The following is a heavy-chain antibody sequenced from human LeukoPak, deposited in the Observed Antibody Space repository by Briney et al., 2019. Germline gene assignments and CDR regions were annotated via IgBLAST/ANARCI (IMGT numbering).Heavy chain of an antibody. CDR2: INHSGST. Sequence: PSETLSLTCTVSGGSISSSSYYWGWIRQPPGTGLEWIGEINHSGSTNYNPSLKSRVTISVDTSKNQFSLKLSSVTAADTAVYYCARRDYYGSGSHYWGQGTLVTVSS. D-gene: IGHD3-10*01. CDR3: ARRDYYGSGSHY. J-gene: IGHJ4*02. V-gene: IGHV4-39*07. CDR1: GGSISSSSYY.